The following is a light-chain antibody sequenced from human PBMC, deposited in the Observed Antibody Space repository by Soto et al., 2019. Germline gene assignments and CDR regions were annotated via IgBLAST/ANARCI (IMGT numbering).Light chain of an antibody. V-gene: IGKV1-39*01. CDR3: QQLRMYPST. CDR2: AAS. Sequence: DIQMTQSPSALSASVEGRVIITSRASQSISNHLNWYQQKPGKAPKLLIFAASSLQSGVPSRFSGSRSGTDFALTITSLQAEDFATYYCQQLRMYPSTFGGGTKVDIK. J-gene: IGKJ4*01. CDR1: QSISNH.